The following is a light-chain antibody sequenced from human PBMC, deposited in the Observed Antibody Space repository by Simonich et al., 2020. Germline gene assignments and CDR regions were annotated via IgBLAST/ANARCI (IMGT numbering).Light chain of an antibody. CDR2: EVS. CDR1: QSLLHSDGKTY. Sequence: DIVMTQTQLSLSVTPGQPASISCKSSQSLLHSDGKTYLYWYLQNPGQSPQLLIYEVSNLFSGGPDRYSGSWSWTDFTLKSSRVEAEDVGVYYCMQSIQPYTFGQGTKLEIK. CDR3: MQSIQPYT. J-gene: IGKJ2*01. V-gene: IGKV2D-29*02.